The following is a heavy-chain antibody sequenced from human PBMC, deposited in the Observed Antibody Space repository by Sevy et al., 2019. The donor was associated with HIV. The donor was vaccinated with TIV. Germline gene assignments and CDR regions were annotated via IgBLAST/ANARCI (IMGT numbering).Heavy chain of an antibody. Sequence: GGSLRLYCTASGFTFGENAMAWFRQAPGKGLEWVGFIRSKAYGGTTEYAASVKGRFTISRDDSKSIAYLQMNSLKTEDTAVYYCTRSLIVVVVTSVYYFDYWGPGTLVTVSS. J-gene: IGHJ4*02. CDR1: GFTFGENA. V-gene: IGHV3-49*03. CDR3: TRSLIVVVVTSVYYFDY. CDR2: IRSKAYGGTT. D-gene: IGHD2-15*01.